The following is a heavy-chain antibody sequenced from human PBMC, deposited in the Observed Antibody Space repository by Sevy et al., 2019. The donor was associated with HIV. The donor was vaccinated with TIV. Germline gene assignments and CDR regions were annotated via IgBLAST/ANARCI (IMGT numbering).Heavy chain of an antibody. D-gene: IGHD5-18*01. J-gene: IGHJ4*02. CDR1: GFTFNTHA. Sequence: GGSLRLSCAASGFTFNTHAMHWVRQAPGKGLEWVGLISNDGIIKYYADSLKGRLTISRDNSKKTLSLQMNSLRIEDTAVYYCAREGGYTSAWSPGNYWGQGTLVTVSS. CDR3: AREGGYTSAWSPGNY. CDR2: ISNDGIIK. V-gene: IGHV3-30*04.